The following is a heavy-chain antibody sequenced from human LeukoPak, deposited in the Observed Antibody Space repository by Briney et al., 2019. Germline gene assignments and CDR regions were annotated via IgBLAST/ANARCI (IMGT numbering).Heavy chain of an antibody. J-gene: IGHJ4*02. CDR2: ISWNSGSI. V-gene: IGHV3-9*01. D-gene: IGHD3-10*01. CDR1: GFTFDVYA. Sequence: GGSLRLSCAASGFTFDVYAMHSGPGAPGHGLEWVSGISWNSGSIGYADSVKGRFTISRDNEKNYLYLQMNSLRPEDTAMYYCTGETYYFDHWGQGALVTVSS. CDR3: TGETYYFDH.